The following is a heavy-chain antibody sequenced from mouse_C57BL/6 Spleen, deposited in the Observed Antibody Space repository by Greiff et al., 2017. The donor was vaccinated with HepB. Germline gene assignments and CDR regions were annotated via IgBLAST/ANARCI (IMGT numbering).Heavy chain of an antibody. V-gene: IGHV1-22*01. J-gene: IGHJ1*03. D-gene: IGHD1-1*01. CDR2: INPNNGGT. CDR1: GYTFTDYN. Sequence: VQLKESGPELVKPGASVKMSCKASGYTFTDYNMHWVKQSHGKSLEWIGYINPNNGGTSYNQKFKGKATLTVNKSSSTAYMELRSLTSEDSAVYYCARKFTTVVAPYWYFDVWGTGTTVTVSS. CDR3: ARKFTTVVAPYWYFDV.